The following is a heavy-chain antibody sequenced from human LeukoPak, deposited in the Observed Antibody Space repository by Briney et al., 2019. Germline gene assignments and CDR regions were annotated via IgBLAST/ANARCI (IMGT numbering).Heavy chain of an antibody. V-gene: IGHV3-23*01. CDR1: GFIFRSYA. Sequence: PGGSLRLSCTGSGFIFRSYAMSWVRQAPGKGLEWVSAISGSGGSTYYADSVKGRFTISRDNSKNTLFLQMNSLRAEDTAVYYCAKQGIGWYREYYFDYWGQGTLVTVSS. D-gene: IGHD6-19*01. J-gene: IGHJ4*02. CDR3: AKQGIGWYREYYFDY. CDR2: ISGSGGST.